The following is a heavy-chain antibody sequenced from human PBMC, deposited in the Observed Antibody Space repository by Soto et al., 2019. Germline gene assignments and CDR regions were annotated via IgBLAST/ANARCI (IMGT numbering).Heavy chain of an antibody. Sequence: SETLSLTCTVSGASVTGFYWSWIRHPPGKGLEWIGYVLHSGSSNYNPSPKCRVNLSVVTSKSQISLRLTCVAGAVTAVYCCAGASGLGVAHFTYWGKGTRFTVS. CDR2: VLHSGSS. CDR3: AGASGLGVAHFTY. J-gene: IGHJ4*02. D-gene: IGHD6-19*01. V-gene: IGHV4-59*02. CDR1: GASVTGFY.